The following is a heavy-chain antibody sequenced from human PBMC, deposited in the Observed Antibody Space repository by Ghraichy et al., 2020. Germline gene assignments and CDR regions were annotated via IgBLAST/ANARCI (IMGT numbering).Heavy chain of an antibody. V-gene: IGHV4-39*02. CDR1: GGSISSNSHY. Sequence: SETLSLTCTVSGGSISSNSHYWGWIRHPPGKGLEWIGSIYYIGSTYYNSPLKSRVTISVDTSKTQFSLKLSSVTAADTAVYYCARDNWGVAFDIWGQGTMVTVSS. CDR2: IYYIGST. J-gene: IGHJ3*02. D-gene: IGHD7-27*01. CDR3: ARDNWGVAFDI.